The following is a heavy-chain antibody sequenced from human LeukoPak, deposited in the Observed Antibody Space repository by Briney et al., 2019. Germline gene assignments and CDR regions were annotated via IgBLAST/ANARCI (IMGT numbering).Heavy chain of an antibody. J-gene: IGHJ4*02. CDR1: GFTFSTYA. CDR3: AGQLTEHFYY. D-gene: IGHD5-18*01. CDR2: ISNSGRI. V-gene: IGHV3-23*01. Sequence: GGSVRLSCATSGFTFSTYAFSWVRQAPGKGLEWVADISNSGRIHYADSVKGRFTISRDNNKAILYLQMDNVTLQDTATYFCAGQLTEHFYYWGQGTLVTVSS.